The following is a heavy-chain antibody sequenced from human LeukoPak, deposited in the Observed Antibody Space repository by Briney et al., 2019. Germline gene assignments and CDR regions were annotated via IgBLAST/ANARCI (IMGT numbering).Heavy chain of an antibody. D-gene: IGHD6-13*01. J-gene: IGHJ3*02. CDR3: ARSWYRGDAFDI. Sequence: PGGSLRLSCAASGFTFSSYAMSWVRQAPGKGLEWVSAISGSGGSTYYADSVKGRFTISRDNSKNTLYLQMNSLRAEDTAVYYCARSWYRGDAFDIWGQGTMVTVSS. CDR1: GFTFSSYA. CDR2: ISGSGGST. V-gene: IGHV3-23*01.